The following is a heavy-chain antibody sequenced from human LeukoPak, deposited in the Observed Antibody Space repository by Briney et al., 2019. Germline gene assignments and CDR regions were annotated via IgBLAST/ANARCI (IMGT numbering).Heavy chain of an antibody. CDR1: GGTFSSYA. CDR2: IIPIFGTA. V-gene: IGHV1-69*13. CDR3: ARDVALWFGELRLDI. J-gene: IGHJ3*02. D-gene: IGHD3-10*01. Sequence: ASVKVSCKASGGTFSSYAISWVRQAPGQGPEWMGGIIPIFGTANYAQKFQGRVTITADESTSTAYMELSSLRSEDTAVYYCARDVALWFGELRLDIWGQGTMVTVSS.